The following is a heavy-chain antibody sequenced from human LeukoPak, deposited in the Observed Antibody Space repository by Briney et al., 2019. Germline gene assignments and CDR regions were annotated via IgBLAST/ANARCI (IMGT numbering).Heavy chain of an antibody. CDR3: TRAARSGRSGYYFDY. Sequence: GGSLRLSCAASGFTFSSYSMNWVRQAPGKGLEWVSSISSSSSYIYYADSVKGRFTISRDNAKNSLYLQMNSLRAEDTAVYYCTRAARSGRSGYYFDYWGQGTLVTVSS. CDR1: GFTFSSYS. D-gene: IGHD1-26*01. V-gene: IGHV3-21*01. CDR2: ISSSSSYI. J-gene: IGHJ4*02.